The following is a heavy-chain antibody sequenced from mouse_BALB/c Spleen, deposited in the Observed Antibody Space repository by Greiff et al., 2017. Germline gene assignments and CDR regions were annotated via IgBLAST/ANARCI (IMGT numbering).Heavy chain of an antibody. CDR2: IYPGDGDT. Sequence: QVQLQQSGAELVRPGSSVKISCKASGYAFSSYWMNWVKQRPGQGLEWIGQIYPGDGDTNYNGKFKGKATLTADKSSSTAYMQLSSLTSEDSAVYFCARYPPITTVSDYWGQGTTLTVSS. CDR1: GYAFSSYW. CDR3: ARYPPITTVSDY. V-gene: IGHV1-80*01. J-gene: IGHJ2*01. D-gene: IGHD1-1*01.